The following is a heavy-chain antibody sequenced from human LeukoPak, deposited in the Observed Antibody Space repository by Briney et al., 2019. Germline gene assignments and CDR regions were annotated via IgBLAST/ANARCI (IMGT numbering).Heavy chain of an antibody. Sequence: PGGSLRLSCAASGFTFSSYAMSWVRQAPGKGLEWVSAISGSGGSTYYADSVKGRFTISRDNPKNTLYLQMNSLRAEDTAVYYCAKVGGRAVVVPAAMVLGYFDYWGQGTLVTVSS. CDR3: AKVGGRAVVVPAAMVLGYFDY. J-gene: IGHJ4*02. D-gene: IGHD2-2*01. V-gene: IGHV3-23*01. CDR2: ISGSGGST. CDR1: GFTFSSYA.